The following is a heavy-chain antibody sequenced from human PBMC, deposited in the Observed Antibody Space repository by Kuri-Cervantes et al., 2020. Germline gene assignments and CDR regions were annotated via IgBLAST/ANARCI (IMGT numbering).Heavy chain of an antibody. CDR3: AREYSGSYSRYYGMDV. V-gene: IGHV1-18*01. CDR1: GYTFTSYG. D-gene: IGHD1-26*01. CDR2: ISAYNGNT. J-gene: IGHJ6*02. Sequence: ASVKVSCKASGYTFTSYGISWVRQAPGQGLEWMGWISAYNGNTNYAQKFQGRVTMTRDTSTSTAYMELSRLRSDDTAVYYCAREYSGSYSRYYGMDVWGQGTTVTVSS.